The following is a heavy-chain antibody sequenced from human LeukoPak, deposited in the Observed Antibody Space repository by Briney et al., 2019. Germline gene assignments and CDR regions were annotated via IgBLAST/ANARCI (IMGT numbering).Heavy chain of an antibody. Sequence: PGGSLRLSCAASGSTFSSYSMNWVRQAPGKGLEWVSSISSSSSYIYYADSVKGRFTISRDNAKNSLYLQMNSLRAEDTAVYYCARVETYGGKSKSYYFDYWGQGTLVTVSS. CDR2: ISSSSSYI. CDR3: ARVETYGGKSKSYYFDY. V-gene: IGHV3-21*01. D-gene: IGHD4-23*01. J-gene: IGHJ4*02. CDR1: GSTFSSYS.